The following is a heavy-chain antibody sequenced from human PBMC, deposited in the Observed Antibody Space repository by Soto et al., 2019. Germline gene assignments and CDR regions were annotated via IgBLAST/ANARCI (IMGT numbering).Heavy chain of an antibody. CDR2: ISGSGGST. D-gene: IGHD2-2*01. CDR1: GFTFSSYA. Sequence: GGSLRLSCAASGFTFSSYAMSWVRQAPGKGLEWVSAISGSGGSTYYADSVKGRFTISRDNSKNTLYLQMNSLRAEDTAVYYCATLVVPADLPEYYFDYWGQGTLVTVSS. V-gene: IGHV3-23*01. J-gene: IGHJ4*02. CDR3: ATLVVPADLPEYYFDY.